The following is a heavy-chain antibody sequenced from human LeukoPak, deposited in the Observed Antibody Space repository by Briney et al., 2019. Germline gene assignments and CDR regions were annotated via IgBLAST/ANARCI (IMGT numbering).Heavy chain of an antibody. Sequence: GESLKISCKGSGYSFTSYWIGWVRQMPGKGLEWMGIIYPGDSDTRYSPSFQGQVTISADKSISTAYLQWSSLKASDTAMYYSARLLRSDSSSVGNFDYWGQGTLVTVSS. CDR3: ARLLRSDSSSVGNFDY. D-gene: IGHD6-6*01. CDR1: GYSFTSYW. J-gene: IGHJ4*02. V-gene: IGHV5-51*01. CDR2: IYPGDSDT.